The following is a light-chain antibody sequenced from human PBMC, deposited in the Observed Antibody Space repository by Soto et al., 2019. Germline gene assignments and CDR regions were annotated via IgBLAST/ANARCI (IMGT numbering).Light chain of an antibody. Sequence: DIQMTQSPSTLCASVGDRVTITCRASQSISSWLAWYQQKPGKAPKLLIYKASSLESGVPSRFRGSGSGTEFTLTISSLQPHDFATYYCQQYNSYSRTFGQGTKVDI. J-gene: IGKJ1*01. V-gene: IGKV1-5*03. CDR3: QQYNSYSRT. CDR1: QSISSW. CDR2: KAS.